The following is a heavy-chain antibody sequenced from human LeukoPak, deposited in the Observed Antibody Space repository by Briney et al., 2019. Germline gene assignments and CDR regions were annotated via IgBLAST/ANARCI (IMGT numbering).Heavy chain of an antibody. V-gene: IGHV4-39*01. D-gene: IGHD6-13*01. CDR3: ARRRYGSSWSDY. J-gene: IGHJ4*02. Sequence: SETLSLTCTVSGGSISSSSYYWGWLRQPPGQGLEWIGNFYYSGSTHYNPSLKSRVTISVDTSKNHVSLKLSSVTAADTAVYYCARRRYGSSWSDYWGQGTLVIVSS. CDR1: GGSISSSSYY. CDR2: FYYSGST.